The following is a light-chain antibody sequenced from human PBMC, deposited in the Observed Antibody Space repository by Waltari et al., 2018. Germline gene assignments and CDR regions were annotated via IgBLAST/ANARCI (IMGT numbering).Light chain of an antibody. CDR2: SNN. CDR1: SSNIGNNA. Sequence: QSVLTQPPSASGTPGQRVTISCSGSSSNIGNNAVHWYQQFPGTAPKVVIYSNNNRPSGVPDRFAGSKSGTSASLAISGLQSEDEADYYCAAWDDSLSGLNWVFGGGTKLTVL. CDR3: AAWDDSLSGLNWV. V-gene: IGLV1-44*01. J-gene: IGLJ3*02.